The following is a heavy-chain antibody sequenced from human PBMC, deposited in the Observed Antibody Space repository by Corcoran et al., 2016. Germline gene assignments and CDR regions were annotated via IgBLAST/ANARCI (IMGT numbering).Heavy chain of an antibody. V-gene: IGHV1-69*01. CDR1: GGTFSSYA. J-gene: IGHJ6*02. D-gene: IGHD5-18*01. CDR2: IIPIFGTA. CDR3: ARSKENIAMAYYGMDV. Sequence: QVQLVQSGAEVKKPGSSVKVSCKASGGTFSSYAIGWVRQAPGQGLEWMGGIIPIFGTANYAQKFQGRVTITADESTSTAYMELSSLRSEDTAVYYCARSKENIAMAYYGMDVWGQGTTVTVSS.